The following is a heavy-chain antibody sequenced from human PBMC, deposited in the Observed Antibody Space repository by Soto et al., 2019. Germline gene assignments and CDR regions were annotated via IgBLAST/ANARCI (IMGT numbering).Heavy chain of an antibody. V-gene: IGHV4-59*12. CDR2: IYYGGST. J-gene: IGHJ4*02. CDR3: ARDGYYYDSSGYYSHHLFDY. D-gene: IGHD3-22*01. Sequence: SETLSLTCTVSGGSISPYYWSWIRQPPGKGLEWVGYIYYGGSTSYNPSLKSRLTISLETSKSQISLRLSSVTAADTAVYYCARDGYYYDSSGYYSHHLFDYWGQGTLVTVSS. CDR1: GGSISPYY.